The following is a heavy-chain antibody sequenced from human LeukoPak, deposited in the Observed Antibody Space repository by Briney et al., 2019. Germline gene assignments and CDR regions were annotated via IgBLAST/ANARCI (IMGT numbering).Heavy chain of an antibody. CDR1: GGTFSSCA. CDR3: ARDHYYDILRGSLNYNWFDP. D-gene: IGHD3-9*01. Sequence: ASVEVSCKASGGTFSSCAISWVRQAPGQGLEWMGGIIPIFGTANYAQKFQGRVTITADESTSTAYMELSSLRSEDTAVYYCARDHYYDILRGSLNYNWFDPWGQGTLVTVSS. V-gene: IGHV1-69*13. CDR2: IIPIFGTA. J-gene: IGHJ5*02.